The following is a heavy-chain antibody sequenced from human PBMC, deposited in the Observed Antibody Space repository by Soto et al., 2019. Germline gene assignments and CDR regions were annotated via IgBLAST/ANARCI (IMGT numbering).Heavy chain of an antibody. D-gene: IGHD3-10*01. V-gene: IGHV4-4*01. Sequence: NLSLTCAVSGVSISSGNWWTWVRQSPQRGLEYIGEIFHDGTANYYPSFERRVAISVDTSKNQFSLKLTSVTAADTAIYFCARLVYDTRLNYMYFGFWGQGTLVTVSS. CDR3: ARLVYDTRLNYMYFGF. J-gene: IGHJ4*02. CDR2: IFHDGTA. CDR1: GVSISSGNW.